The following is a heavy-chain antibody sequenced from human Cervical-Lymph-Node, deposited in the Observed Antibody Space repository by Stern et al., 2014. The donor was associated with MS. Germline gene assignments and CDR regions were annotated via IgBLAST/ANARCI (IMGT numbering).Heavy chain of an antibody. CDR1: GFTFSSYW. J-gene: IGHJ6*02. CDR2: INSDGSST. CDR3: PYGDYLVYYYYGMDV. V-gene: IGHV3-74*01. Sequence: EVQLVESGGGLVQPGGSLRLSCAASGFTFSSYWMHWVRQAPGKGLVWVSRINSDGSSTSYADSVKGRFTISRDNAKNTLYLQMNSLRAEDTAVYSRPYGDYLVYYYYGMDVWGQGTTVTVSS. D-gene: IGHD4-17*01.